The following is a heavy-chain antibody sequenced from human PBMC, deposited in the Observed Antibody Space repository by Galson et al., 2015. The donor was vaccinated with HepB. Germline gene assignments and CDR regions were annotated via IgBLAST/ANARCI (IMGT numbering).Heavy chain of an antibody. Sequence: LRLSCAVSGFSFSDYYMSWIRQAPGRGLEWVSYIGNSGNTRYYADSVKGRFTISRDNAKNLLYLQMSGLRVEDTAVYYCARDAVGAFDYWGQGALVTVSS. CDR2: IGNSGNTR. D-gene: IGHD1-26*01. J-gene: IGHJ4*02. CDR3: ARDAVGAFDY. CDR1: GFSFSDYY. V-gene: IGHV3-11*01.